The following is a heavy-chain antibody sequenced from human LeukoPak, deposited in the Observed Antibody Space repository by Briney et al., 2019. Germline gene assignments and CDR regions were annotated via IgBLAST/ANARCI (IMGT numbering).Heavy chain of an antibody. Sequence: ASVKVSCKASGYTFTSYYMRWVRQAPGQGLEWMGIINPSGGSTSYAQKFQGRVTMTRDTSTSTVYMELSSLRSEDTAVYYCARVIVVVPAADPIYGMDVWGQGTTVTVSS. V-gene: IGHV1-46*01. CDR3: ARVIVVVPAADPIYGMDV. D-gene: IGHD2-2*01. J-gene: IGHJ6*02. CDR1: GYTFTSYY. CDR2: INPSGGST.